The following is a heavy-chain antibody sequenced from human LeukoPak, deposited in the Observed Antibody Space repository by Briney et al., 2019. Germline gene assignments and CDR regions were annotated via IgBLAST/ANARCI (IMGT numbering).Heavy chain of an antibody. D-gene: IGHD4-17*01. CDR1: GGSISSSSYY. Sequence: SETLSLTCTVFGGSISSSSYYWGWIRQPPGKGLEWIGNINYSGSTNYNPSLKSRVTISVDTSKNQFSLNLNSVTAADTAVYVCARQLEYGDRLLDYWGQGTLVTVSS. CDR2: INYSGST. J-gene: IGHJ4*02. V-gene: IGHV4-39*01. CDR3: ARQLEYGDRLLDY.